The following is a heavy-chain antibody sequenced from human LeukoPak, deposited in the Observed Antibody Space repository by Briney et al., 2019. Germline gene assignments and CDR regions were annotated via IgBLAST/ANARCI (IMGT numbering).Heavy chain of an antibody. J-gene: IGHJ5*02. CDR1: GGTFSSYA. Sequence: SVKVSCKASGGTFSSYAISWVRQAPGQGLEWMGGIIPIFGTANYAQKFQGRVTITADESTSTAYMELSSLRSEDTAVYYCARVPGWLQLPPWFDPWGQGTLVTVSS. CDR2: IIPIFGTA. CDR3: ARVPGWLQLPPWFDP. D-gene: IGHD5-24*01. V-gene: IGHV1-69*13.